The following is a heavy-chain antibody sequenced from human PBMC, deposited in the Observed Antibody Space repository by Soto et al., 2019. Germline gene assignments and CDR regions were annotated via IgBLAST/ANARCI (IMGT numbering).Heavy chain of an antibody. CDR3: ATDLSITMVRGVIHAFDI. Sequence: ASVKVSCKVSGNTLAELSMHWGRQAPGKGLEWMGGFDPEDGETIYAQKFQGRVTMTEDTSTDTAYMELSSLRSEDTAVYYCATDLSITMVRGVIHAFDIWG. J-gene: IGHJ3*02. D-gene: IGHD3-10*01. CDR1: GNTLAELS. V-gene: IGHV1-24*01. CDR2: FDPEDGET.